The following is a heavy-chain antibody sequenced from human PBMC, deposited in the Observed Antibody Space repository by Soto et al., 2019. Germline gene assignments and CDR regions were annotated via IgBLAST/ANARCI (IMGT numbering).Heavy chain of an antibody. CDR1: GFTFSSYA. CDR3: LIRAVRLQQLVGEGAFDI. D-gene: IGHD6-13*01. Sequence: GGSLRLSCAASGFTFSSYAMSWVRQAPGKGLEWVSAISGSGGSTYYADSVKGRFTISRDNSKNTLYLQMNSLRAEDTAVYYCLIRAVRLQQLVGEGAFDIWGQGTMVTVSS. CDR2: ISGSGGST. V-gene: IGHV3-23*01. J-gene: IGHJ3*02.